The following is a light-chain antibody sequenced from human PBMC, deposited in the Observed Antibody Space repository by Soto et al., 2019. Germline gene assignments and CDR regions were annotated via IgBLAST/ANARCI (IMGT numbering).Light chain of an antibody. V-gene: IGKV1-39*01. Sequence: DIQMTQSPSSLSASVGDRVTITCQASRDVNKYLNWYQQKPGKAPQLLIYATSSLQSGVPSRFSGSGSGTDFTLTISSLQPEDFATYYCQQSYSLPPTFGQGTKLEIK. CDR2: ATS. CDR1: RDVNKY. J-gene: IGKJ2*01. CDR3: QQSYSLPPT.